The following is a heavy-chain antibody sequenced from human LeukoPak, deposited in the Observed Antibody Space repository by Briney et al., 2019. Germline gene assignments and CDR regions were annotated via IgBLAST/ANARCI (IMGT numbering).Heavy chain of an antibody. V-gene: IGHV1-58*02. CDR1: GFTFTSSA. D-gene: IGHD6-13*01. Sequence: GASVKVSCKASGFTFTSSAMQWVRQARGQRLEWIGWIVVGSGNTNYAQKFQERVTITRDMSTSTAYMELSSLRSEDTAVYYCARESSSWYYYYYGMDVWGQGTTVTVSS. CDR3: ARESSSWYYYYYGMDV. CDR2: IVVGSGNT. J-gene: IGHJ6*02.